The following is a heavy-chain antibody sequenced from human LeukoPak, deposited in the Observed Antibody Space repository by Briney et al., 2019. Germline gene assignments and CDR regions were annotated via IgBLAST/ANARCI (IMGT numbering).Heavy chain of an antibody. CDR2: INHSGST. Sequence: SETLSLTCAVYGGSFSGYYWSWSRQPPGKGLEWIGEINHSGSTNYNPSLKSRVTISVDTSKNQFSLKLSSVTAADTAVYYCARGAYDYDSSGSPPDYYYYYGMDVWGQGTTVTVSS. CDR3: ARGAYDYDSSGSPPDYYYYYGMDV. D-gene: IGHD3-22*01. J-gene: IGHJ6*02. CDR1: GGSFSGYY. V-gene: IGHV4-34*01.